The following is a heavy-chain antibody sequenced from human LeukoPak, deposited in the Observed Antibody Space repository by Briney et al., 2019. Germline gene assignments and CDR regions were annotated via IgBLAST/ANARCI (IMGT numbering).Heavy chain of an antibody. CDR2: INHSGST. CDR3: ARNLGLYDSSGYYSYYFDY. V-gene: IGHV4-34*01. Sequence: PSETLSLTCAAYGGSFSGYYWSWIRQPPGKGLEWIGEINHSGSTNYNPSLKSRVTISVDTSKNQFSLKLSSVTAADTAVYYCARNLGLYDSSGYYSYYFDYWGQGTMVTVSS. D-gene: IGHD3-22*01. J-gene: IGHJ4*03. CDR1: GGSFSGYY.